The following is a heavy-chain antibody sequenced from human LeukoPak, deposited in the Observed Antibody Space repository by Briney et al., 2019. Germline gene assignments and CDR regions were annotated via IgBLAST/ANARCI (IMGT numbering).Heavy chain of an antibody. D-gene: IGHD6-19*01. Sequence: SETLSLTCTVSGGSISSSSYYWGWIRQPPGKGLEWIGSVYYSGSTYYNPSLKSRVTISVDTSKNQFSLKLSPVTAADTAVYYCARGISSGWCLPYYYYMDVWGKGTTVTVSS. V-gene: IGHV4-39*07. CDR1: GGSISSSSYY. CDR2: VYYSGST. CDR3: ARGISSGWCLPYYYYMDV. J-gene: IGHJ6*03.